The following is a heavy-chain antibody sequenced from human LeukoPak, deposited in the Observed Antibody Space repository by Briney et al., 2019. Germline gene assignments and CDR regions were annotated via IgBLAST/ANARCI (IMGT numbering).Heavy chain of an antibody. Sequence: PGGSLRLSCAASGFIFSDSYMSWVRQAAGKGMEWVATLWPAGTTIHYLDSVQGRFIISRDNAENSLYLQMNSLRVEDTAVYYCAKLLGSVTTYDYWGQGTLVTVSS. D-gene: IGHD4-11*01. CDR3: AKLLGSVTTYDY. CDR1: GFIFSDSY. V-gene: IGHV3-7*01. J-gene: IGHJ4*02. CDR2: LWPAGTTI.